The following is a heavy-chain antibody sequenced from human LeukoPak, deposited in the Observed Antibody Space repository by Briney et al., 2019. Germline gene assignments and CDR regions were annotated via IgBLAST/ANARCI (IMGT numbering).Heavy chain of an antibody. Sequence: PGGSLRLSCAASGFTFSSYAMHWVRQAPGKGLEWVAVISYDGSNKYYADSVKGRFTISRDNSKNTLYLQMNSLRAEDTAVYYCARGRYSSSFLTGHFDYWGQGTLVTVSS. J-gene: IGHJ4*02. V-gene: IGHV3-30-3*01. CDR2: ISYDGSNK. CDR3: ARGRYSSSFLTGHFDY. CDR1: GFTFSSYA. D-gene: IGHD6-6*01.